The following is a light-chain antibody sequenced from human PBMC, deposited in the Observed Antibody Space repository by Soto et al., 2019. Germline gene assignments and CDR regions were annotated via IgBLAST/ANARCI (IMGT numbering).Light chain of an antibody. CDR3: QQYNSYPS. Sequence: DIPMTQSPSTLSASVGDRVTITCRASQSISSWLAWYPQKPGKAPKLLIYKASSLESGVPSRFSGSGSGTEFTLTISSLQPDDFATYYCQQYNSYPSFGGGTKVEIK. CDR2: KAS. J-gene: IGKJ4*01. CDR1: QSISSW. V-gene: IGKV1-5*03.